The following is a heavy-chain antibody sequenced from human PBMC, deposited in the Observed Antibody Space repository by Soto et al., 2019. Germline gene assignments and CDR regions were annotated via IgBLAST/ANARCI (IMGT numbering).Heavy chain of an antibody. J-gene: IGHJ4*02. D-gene: IGHD3-22*01. CDR1: GFTFSDYY. CDR2: ITSSSSYT. CDR3: ARELIGPGKSFDY. Sequence: GGSLRLSCXASGFTFSDYYMSWIRQAPGKGLEWVSYITSSSSYTNYADSVKGRFTISRDNAKNSLFLQMNSLRADDTAVYYCARELIGPGKSFDYWGQGTLVTVSS. V-gene: IGHV3-11*06.